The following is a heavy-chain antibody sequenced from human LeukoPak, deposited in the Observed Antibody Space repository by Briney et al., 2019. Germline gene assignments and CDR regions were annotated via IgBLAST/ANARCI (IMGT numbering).Heavy chain of an antibody. CDR2: ISYSVST. D-gene: IGHD2-2*03. V-gene: IGHV4-59*01. J-gene: IGHJ4*02. CDR3: ASTARWIFFDS. Sequence: SETLSLTCTVSGGSINTFYWSWFRQSPGKGLEWIGFISYSVSTNYDPSLKSRVTILLDTPKNQVSLKLSSVTAADTAVCYCASTARWIFFDSWGPGILVTVSS. CDR1: GGSINTFY.